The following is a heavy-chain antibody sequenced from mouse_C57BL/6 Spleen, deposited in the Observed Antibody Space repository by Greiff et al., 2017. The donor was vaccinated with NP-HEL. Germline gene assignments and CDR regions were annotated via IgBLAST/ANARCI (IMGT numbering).Heavy chain of an antibody. D-gene: IGHD2-4*01. Sequence: VQLQQSGPGLVQPSQSLSITCTVSGFSLTSYGVHWVRQPPGKGLEWLGVIWSGGSTDYNAAFISRLSISKDNSKSQVFFKMNSLQADDTVIYYCAKNERSYYDYGWYFDVWGTGTTVTVSS. J-gene: IGHJ1*03. CDR3: AKNERSYYDYGWYFDV. V-gene: IGHV2-4*01. CDR2: IWSGGST. CDR1: GFSLTSYG.